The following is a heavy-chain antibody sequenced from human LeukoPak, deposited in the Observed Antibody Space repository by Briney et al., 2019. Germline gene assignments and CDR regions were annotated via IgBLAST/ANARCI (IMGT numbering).Heavy chain of an antibody. D-gene: IGHD3-3*01. CDR1: GGSISSYY. V-gene: IGHV4-4*07. CDR2: IYTSGST. J-gene: IGHJ6*03. Sequence: SETLSLTCTVSGGSISSYYWSWIRQPPGKGLEWIGRIYTSGSTNYNPSLKSRVTMSVDTSKNQFSLKLSSVTAADTAVYYCARTPIFGVVIDYYYYMDVWGKGTTVTVSS. CDR3: ARTPIFGVVIDYYYYMDV.